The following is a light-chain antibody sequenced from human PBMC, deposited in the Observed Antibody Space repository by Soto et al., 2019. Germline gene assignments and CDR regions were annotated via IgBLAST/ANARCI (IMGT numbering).Light chain of an antibody. J-gene: IGKJ4*01. Sequence: EIVLTQSPATLSLSPGERATLSCRASQIVTSYLAWYQQKPGQAPRLLIYDASNWATGVPARFSGSGSGTDFTLTISSLETEDVAVYYCQQRSNWPLTFGGGTKVEIK. V-gene: IGKV3-11*01. CDR3: QQRSNWPLT. CDR1: QIVTSY. CDR2: DAS.